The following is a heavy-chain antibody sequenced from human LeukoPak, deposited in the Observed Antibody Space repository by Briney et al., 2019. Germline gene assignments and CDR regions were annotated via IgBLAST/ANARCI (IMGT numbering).Heavy chain of an antibody. CDR2: IYPGDSDT. V-gene: IGHV5-51*01. Sequence: GESLKISCKGSGYSFTSYWSGWVRQMPGKGLEGMGIIYPGDSDTRYSPSFQGQVTISADKSISTAYLQWSSLKASDTAMYYCARHKTSPYYDFWSDYWGQGTLVTVSS. CDR3: ARHKTSPYYDFWSDY. CDR1: GYSFTSYW. D-gene: IGHD3-3*01. J-gene: IGHJ4*02.